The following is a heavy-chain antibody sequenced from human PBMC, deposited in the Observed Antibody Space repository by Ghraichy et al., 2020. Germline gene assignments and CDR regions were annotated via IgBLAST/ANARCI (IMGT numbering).Heavy chain of an antibody. CDR2: FYYSLST. CDR3: EGAGSSGWDNS. Sequence: SETLSLTCTVSGGSISSYYWSWIRLPPGKGQEWIGFFYYSLSTNNNPSHNSRVTISVDTSKNQFSLKLSSVSVADTAVYYCEGAGSSGWDNSWGQGTLVTVSS. J-gene: IGHJ4*02. D-gene: IGHD6-19*01. CDR1: GGSISSYY. V-gene: IGHV4-59*01.